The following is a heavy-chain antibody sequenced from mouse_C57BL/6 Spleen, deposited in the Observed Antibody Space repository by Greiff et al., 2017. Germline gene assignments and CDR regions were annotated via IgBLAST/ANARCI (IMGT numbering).Heavy chain of an antibody. J-gene: IGHJ2*01. CDR3: TRDGGYYYGSFDY. CDR1: GFTFSSYA. V-gene: IGHV5-9-1*02. CDR2: ISSGGDYI. D-gene: IGHD1-1*01. Sequence: VQLKESGEGLVKPGGSLKLSCAASGFTFSSYAMSWVRQTPEKRLEWVAYISSGGDYIYYADTVKGRFTISRDNARNTLYLQMSSLKSEDTAMYYCTRDGGYYYGSFDYWGQGTTLTVSS.